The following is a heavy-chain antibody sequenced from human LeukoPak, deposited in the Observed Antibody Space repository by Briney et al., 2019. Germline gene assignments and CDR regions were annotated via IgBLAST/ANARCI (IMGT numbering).Heavy chain of an antibody. J-gene: IGHJ5*02. Sequence: PGGSLRLSCAASGFTVSSNYMSWVRQAPGKGLEWVSGISWNSGSIGYADSVKGRFTISRDNAKNSLYLQMNSLRAEDTALYYCAKGSAAGTVGNWFDPWGQGTLVTVSS. D-gene: IGHD6-13*01. V-gene: IGHV3-9*01. CDR1: GFTVSSNY. CDR3: AKGSAAGTVGNWFDP. CDR2: ISWNSGSI.